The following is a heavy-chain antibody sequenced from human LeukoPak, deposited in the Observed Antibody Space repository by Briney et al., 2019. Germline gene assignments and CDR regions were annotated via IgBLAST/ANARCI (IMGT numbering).Heavy chain of an antibody. CDR1: GGSISSGGYS. Sequence: SSQTLSLTCAVSGGSISSGGYSWSWIRQPPGKGLEWIGYIYHSGSTYYNPSLKSRVTISVDRSKNQFSLKLSSVTAADTAVYYCAREVYYGDRYFDLWGRGTLVTVSS. D-gene: IGHD3-3*01. CDR2: IYHSGST. V-gene: IGHV4-30-2*01. J-gene: IGHJ2*01. CDR3: AREVYYGDRYFDL.